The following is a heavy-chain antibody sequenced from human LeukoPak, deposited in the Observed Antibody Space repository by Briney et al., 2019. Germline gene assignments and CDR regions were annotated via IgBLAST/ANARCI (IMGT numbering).Heavy chain of an antibody. D-gene: IGHD2-2*01. CDR2: ISGSGGST. J-gene: IGHJ6*02. Sequence: PGGSLRLSCAASGFTLSSYAMSWVRQAPGKGLEWVSAISGSGGSTYYADSVKGRFTISRDNSKNTLYLQMNSLRAEDTAVYYCAKRQYQLTNTYYYYYYGMDVWGQGTTVTVSS. V-gene: IGHV3-23*01. CDR1: GFTLSSYA. CDR3: AKRQYQLTNTYYYYYYGMDV.